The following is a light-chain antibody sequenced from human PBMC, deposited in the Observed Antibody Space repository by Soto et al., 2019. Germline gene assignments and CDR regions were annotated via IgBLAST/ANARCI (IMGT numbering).Light chain of an antibody. Sequence: DIQMTQSPSTLSGSVGDRVTITCRASHTISSWLAWYQQKPGKGHKLLIYRASTLKSGVPSRFSGSGSGTEFTLTISSLQPDDFATYYCQHYNSYSEAVGQGTKVDI. CDR1: HTISSW. J-gene: IGKJ1*01. CDR3: QHYNSYSEA. V-gene: IGKV1-5*03. CDR2: RAS.